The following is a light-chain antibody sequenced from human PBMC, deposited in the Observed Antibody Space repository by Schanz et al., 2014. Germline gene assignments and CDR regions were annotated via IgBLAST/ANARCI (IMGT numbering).Light chain of an antibody. CDR1: SSNIGAGYV. J-gene: IGLJ3*02. V-gene: IGLV1-40*01. CDR2: GNS. CDR3: QCYDSSLSGWRV. Sequence: QSVLTQPPSVSGAPGQRVTISCTGSSSNIGAGYVLDWYQQLSGTAPKLLIYGNSNRPSGVPDRFSGSRSGTSASLAITGLQAEDEGDYYCQCYDSSLSGWRVFGGGTKLTVL.